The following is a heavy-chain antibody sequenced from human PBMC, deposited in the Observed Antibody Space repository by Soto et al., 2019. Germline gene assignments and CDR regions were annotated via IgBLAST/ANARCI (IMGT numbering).Heavy chain of an antibody. CDR2: IQSGGPT. V-gene: IGHV3-66*01. Sequence: EVQLVESGGGLVQPGGSLRLSCAASGFTVSSNYMSWVRQAPGKGLEWVSLIQSGGPTYYADSAKVRFTISSDTSENTVHLQMASLGAGDTAVYKGARVDVLRDGGPCYGVPLAVWGKATTVTVSS. J-gene: IGHJ6*04. D-gene: IGHD2-21*02. CDR1: GFTVSSNY. CDR3: ARVDVLRDGGPCYGVPLAV.